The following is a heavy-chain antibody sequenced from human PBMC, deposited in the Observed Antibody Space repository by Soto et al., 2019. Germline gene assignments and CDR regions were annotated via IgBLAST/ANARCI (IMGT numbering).Heavy chain of an antibody. CDR1: GGSVSSGSYY. J-gene: IGHJ4*02. CDR3: ARDTSPGYSSGLFDY. D-gene: IGHD6-19*01. V-gene: IGHV4-61*01. Sequence: SETLSLTCTVSGGSVSSGSYYWSWIRQPPGKGLEWIGYIYYSGSTNYNPSLESRVTISVDTSKNKFSLKLSSVTAADTAVYYCARDTSPGYSSGLFDYWGQGTLVTVSS. CDR2: IYYSGST.